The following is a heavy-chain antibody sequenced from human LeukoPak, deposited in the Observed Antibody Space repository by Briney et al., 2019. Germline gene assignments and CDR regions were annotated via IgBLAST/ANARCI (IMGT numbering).Heavy chain of an antibody. V-gene: IGHV4-39*01. CDR1: GGSIISSNY. CDR3: ARLEFVPAAMVDH. J-gene: IGHJ5*02. CDR2: MHHGGSF. Sequence: PSETLSLTCSVSGGSIISSNYWGWIRQVPGKGLQWIGMMHHGGSFYYHSSLKSRISISVDTSKNQFSLKLTSVTATDTATYFCARLEFVPAAMVDHWGREPWSSSPQ. D-gene: IGHD2-2*01.